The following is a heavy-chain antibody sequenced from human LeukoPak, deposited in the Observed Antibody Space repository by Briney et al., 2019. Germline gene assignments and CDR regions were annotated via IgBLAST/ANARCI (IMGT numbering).Heavy chain of an antibody. CDR3: ARVYSSSGYNWFDP. CDR1: GGSFSDYF. Sequence: SETLSLTCAVYGGSFSDYFWSWIRRPPEKGLEWIGEINHSGSTNYNPSLKTRVTMSLDTSKDQFSLKLSSVTAADTAVYYCARVYSSSGYNWFDPWGQGTLVTVSS. D-gene: IGHD6-6*01. J-gene: IGHJ5*02. V-gene: IGHV4-34*01. CDR2: INHSGST.